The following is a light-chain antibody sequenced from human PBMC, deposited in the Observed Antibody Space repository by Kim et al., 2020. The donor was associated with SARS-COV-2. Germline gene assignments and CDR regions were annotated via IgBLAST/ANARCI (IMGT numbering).Light chain of an antibody. CDR2: RDN. V-gene: IGLV1-47*01. CDR1: ASNIGGNY. CDR3: ASWDDSLSGMV. Sequence: GQRVTLSCTGSASNIGGNYVFWYQQVPPTAPKLLIFRDNLRPSGVPDRVSGSKSGTSASLAISGLRSEDDGDFYCASWDDSLSGMVFGGGTQLTVL. J-gene: IGLJ2*01.